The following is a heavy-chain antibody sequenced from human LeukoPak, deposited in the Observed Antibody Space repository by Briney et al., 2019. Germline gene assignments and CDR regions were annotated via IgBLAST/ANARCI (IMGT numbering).Heavy chain of an antibody. CDR3: AREGGFYYGSGSSNDF. Sequence: GGSLRLSCAASGFTFSSYWMTWVRQAPGKGLEWVANIKQDGNEKYYVDAVKGRFIISRDNAKNSLFLLMNSLRVEDTAVYYCAREGGFYYGSGSSNDFWGREPWSPSPQ. V-gene: IGHV3-7*01. CDR1: GFTFSSYW. J-gene: IGHJ4*02. CDR2: IKQDGNEK. D-gene: IGHD3-10*01.